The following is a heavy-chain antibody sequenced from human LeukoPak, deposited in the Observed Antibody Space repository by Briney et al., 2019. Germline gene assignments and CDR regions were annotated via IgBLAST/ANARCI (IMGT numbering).Heavy chain of an antibody. CDR3: ARPSSYSGAWGSDH. V-gene: IGHV3-7*01. D-gene: IGHD2-21*01. CDR1: GFSFSSYW. CDR2: INLDGSER. Sequence: GGSLRLSCVTSGFSFSSYWMSWVRQAPGKGLEWVANINLDGSERSYVDSVEGRLTISRDNAKNLLYLEMNSPRADDTAVYYCARPSSYSGAWGSDHWGQGTLVTVGS. J-gene: IGHJ4*02.